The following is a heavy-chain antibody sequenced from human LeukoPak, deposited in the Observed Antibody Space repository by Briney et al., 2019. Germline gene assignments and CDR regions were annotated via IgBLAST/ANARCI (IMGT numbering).Heavy chain of an antibody. V-gene: IGHV3-53*01. Sequence: GGSLRLSCAASGFTLSGNYMSWVPQAPRKGLEWVSVIYTAGSTYNADSVKGRFTISRDKSKNTLYLQMNTLRAEDTAVYFCAGGSRWPGLSYGGQGTLLTVSS. CDR3: AGGSRWPGLSY. J-gene: IGHJ4*02. D-gene: IGHD6-13*01. CDR1: GFTLSGNY. CDR2: IYTAGST.